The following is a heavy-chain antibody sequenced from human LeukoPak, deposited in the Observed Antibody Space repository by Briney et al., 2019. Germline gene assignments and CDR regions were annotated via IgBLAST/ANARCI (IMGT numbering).Heavy chain of an antibody. CDR2: MSGDATST. J-gene: IGHJ4*02. V-gene: IGHV3-23*01. D-gene: IGHD6-13*01. Sequence: GGSPRLSCAASGFTFSSFAMNWVRQAPGKGLEWVSTMSGDATSTYYADSVKGRFTISRDNAKTTLFLQMNSLRADDTAVYYCAKRTSGSSWYSSDSWGQGTLVTVSS. CDR1: GFTFSSFA. CDR3: AKRTSGSSWYSSDS.